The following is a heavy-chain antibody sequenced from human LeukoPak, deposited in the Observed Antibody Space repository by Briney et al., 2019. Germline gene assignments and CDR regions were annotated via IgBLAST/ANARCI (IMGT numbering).Heavy chain of an antibody. D-gene: IGHD1-14*01. CDR1: GFSLSRYW. CDR3: ARARIDY. V-gene: IGHV3-7*04. CDR2: IGKDGSGN. J-gene: IGHJ4*02. Sequence: PGGSLRLSCAASGFSLSRYWMSWVRQAPGKGLEWVANIGKDGSGNHYVDSVKGRFTISRDNAKNSLYLQMSSLRAEDTAVYYCARARIDYWGQGTLVTVSS.